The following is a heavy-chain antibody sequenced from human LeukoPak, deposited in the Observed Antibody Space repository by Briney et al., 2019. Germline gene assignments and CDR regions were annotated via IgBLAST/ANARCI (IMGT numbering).Heavy chain of an antibody. CDR3: ARFLGRITISGVVPYGMDV. CDR2: ISYDGSIK. V-gene: IGHV3-30*03. D-gene: IGHD3-3*01. J-gene: IGHJ6*02. CDR1: GFSFNSYG. Sequence: GGSLRLSCAASGFSFNSYGMHWVRQAPGKGLEWVAVISYDGSIKYYADSVKGRFTISRDNSKNTLYLQMNSLRGEDTAVYYCARFLGRITISGVVPYGMDVWGQGTTVTVSS.